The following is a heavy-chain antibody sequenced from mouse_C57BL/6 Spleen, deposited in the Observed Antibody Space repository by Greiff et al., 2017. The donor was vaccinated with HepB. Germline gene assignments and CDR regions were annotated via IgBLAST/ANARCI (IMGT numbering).Heavy chain of an antibody. Sequence: EVKVVESGGGLVQPKGSLKLSCAASGFTFNTYAMHWVRQAPGKGLEWVARIRSKSSNYATYYADSVKDRFTISRDDSQSMLYLQMNNLKTEDTAMYCCVRDRYYGYDAEGFDYALDYWGQGTSVTVSS. V-gene: IGHV10-3*01. CDR3: VRDRYYGYDAEGFDYALDY. D-gene: IGHD2-2*01. J-gene: IGHJ4*01. CDR1: GFTFNTYA. CDR2: IRSKSSNYAT.